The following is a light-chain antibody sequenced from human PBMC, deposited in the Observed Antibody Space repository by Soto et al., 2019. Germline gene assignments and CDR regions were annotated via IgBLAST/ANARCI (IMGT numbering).Light chain of an antibody. CDR3: QQYGNSPIT. V-gene: IGKV3-20*01. CDR1: ERIYSAY. CDR2: GTS. Sequence: ILLTQSAGSLSLAGVEMAPPSCRASERIYSAYLGWYQQKPGQAPRLLIYGTSSRATGIPDRFSGSGSGTDFTLTISRLEPEDFAVYYCQQYGNSPITFGQGTRLEIK. J-gene: IGKJ5*01.